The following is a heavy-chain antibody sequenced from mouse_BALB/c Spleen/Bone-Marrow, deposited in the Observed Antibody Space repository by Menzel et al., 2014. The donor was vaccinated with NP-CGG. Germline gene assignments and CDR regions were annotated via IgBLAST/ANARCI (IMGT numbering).Heavy chain of an antibody. J-gene: IGHJ3*01. V-gene: IGHV1S81*02. CDR1: GYTFTSYW. Sequence: VQLQQSGAELVKPGASVKLSCKASGYTFTSYWMHWVKQRPGQGLEWIGEINPSNGRADYNEKFRSKATLTVDGSSSTAYMQLSSRTSEDSAVYYCARAGGYVGFAYWGQGTLVTVSA. CDR2: INPSNGRA. D-gene: IGHD2-2*01. CDR3: ARAGGYVGFAY.